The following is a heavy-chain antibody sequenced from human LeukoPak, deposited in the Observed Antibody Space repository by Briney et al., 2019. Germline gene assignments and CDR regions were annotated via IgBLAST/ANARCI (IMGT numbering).Heavy chain of an antibody. V-gene: IGHV3-30*18. Sequence: GRSLRLSCAASGFTFSSYGMHWVRQAPGKGLEWVAVISYDGSNKYYADSVKGRFTISRDNSKNTLYLQMNSLRAEDTAVYYCAKDTFSDYYGSGRNGMDVWGQGTTVTVSS. CDR1: GFTFSSYG. J-gene: IGHJ6*02. D-gene: IGHD3-10*01. CDR2: ISYDGSNK. CDR3: AKDTFSDYYGSGRNGMDV.